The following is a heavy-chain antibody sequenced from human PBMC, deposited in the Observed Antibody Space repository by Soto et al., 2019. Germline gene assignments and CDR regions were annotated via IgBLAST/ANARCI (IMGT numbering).Heavy chain of an antibody. J-gene: IGHJ6*02. Sequence: DVQLVESGGAVVQPGESLRLSCEVSGFTFSMYSMTWVRQAPGKGLEWVAKIPQEGGDGHYADSVKGRFTISRDNAKNSVFLQMNNLRAADTAVYYCARDQLILPAHDFFYGSDVWGQVATVTVS. V-gene: IGHV3-7*03. CDR2: IPQEGGDG. CDR3: ARDQLILPAHDFFYGSDV. D-gene: IGHD2-21*02. CDR1: GFTFSMYS.